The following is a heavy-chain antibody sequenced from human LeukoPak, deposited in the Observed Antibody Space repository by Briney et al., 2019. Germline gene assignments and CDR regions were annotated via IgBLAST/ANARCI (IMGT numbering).Heavy chain of an antibody. CDR1: GFTFDDYA. Sequence: GGSLRLSCAASGFTFDDYAMHWVRQAPGKGLEWVSGISWNSGSIGYADSVKGRFTISRDNSKNTLCLQMNSLRAEDTAVYYCARDRYTGYSSGWYRYFDYWGQGTLVTVSS. CDR3: ARDRYTGYSSGWYRYFDY. V-gene: IGHV3-9*01. CDR2: ISWNSGSI. D-gene: IGHD6-19*01. J-gene: IGHJ4*02.